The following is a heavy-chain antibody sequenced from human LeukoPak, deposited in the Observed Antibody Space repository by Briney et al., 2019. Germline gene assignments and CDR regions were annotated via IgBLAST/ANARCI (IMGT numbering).Heavy chain of an antibody. CDR3: ARYGSGREVGFDY. CDR1: GGTFSSYA. D-gene: IGHD3-10*01. J-gene: IGHJ4*02. V-gene: IGHV1-69*04. Sequence: SVKVSCKASGGTFSSYAISWVRQAPGQGLEWMGRIIPILGIANYAQKFQGRVTITADKSTSTAYMELSSLRSEDTAVYYCARYGSGREVGFDYWGQGTLVTVSS. CDR2: IIPILGIA.